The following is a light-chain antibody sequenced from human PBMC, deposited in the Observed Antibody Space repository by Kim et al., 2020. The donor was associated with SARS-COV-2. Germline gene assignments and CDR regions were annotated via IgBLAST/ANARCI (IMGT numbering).Light chain of an antibody. CDR2: DVS. CDR3: SSSTSSSRV. CDR1: SSDVGGYNY. Sequence: QSALTQPASVSGSPGQSITISCTGTSSDVGGYNYVSWNQQHPGKAPKLMIYDVSKRPSGVSNRFSGSKSGNTASLTISGLQAEDEADYYCSSSTSSSRVFGGGTQLTVL. J-gene: IGLJ3*02. V-gene: IGLV2-14*01.